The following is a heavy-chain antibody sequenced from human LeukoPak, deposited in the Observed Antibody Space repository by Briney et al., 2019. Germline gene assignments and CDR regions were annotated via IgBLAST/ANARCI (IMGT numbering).Heavy chain of an antibody. Sequence: GGSLRLSCAASGFTFSDYAMHWVRQAPGKGLEWVALISYDGSDKYYADSVKGRFTISRDNSKNTLFLQMNSLRPEDTAVFYCAKGYGPNYYFEYWGQGTLVTVSS. D-gene: IGHD4-17*01. V-gene: IGHV3-30-3*01. J-gene: IGHJ4*02. CDR3: AKGYGPNYYFEY. CDR1: GFTFSDYA. CDR2: ISYDGSDK.